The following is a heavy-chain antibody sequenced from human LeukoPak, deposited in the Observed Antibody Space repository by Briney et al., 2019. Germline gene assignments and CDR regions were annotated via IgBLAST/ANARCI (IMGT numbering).Heavy chain of an antibody. CDR1: GFTFSSYG. D-gene: IGHD2-2*01. J-gene: IGHJ5*01. Sequence: GWSLRLSCVASGFTFSSYGMHWVRQAPGKGLEWVAVIWYDGTNKYYADSVKGRFTISRDNSKNTLYLQMNSLRAEDTAVYHCASSREATSNWFVYWGQGTLVTVSS. V-gene: IGHV3-33*01. CDR3: ASSREATSNWFVY. CDR2: IWYDGTNK.